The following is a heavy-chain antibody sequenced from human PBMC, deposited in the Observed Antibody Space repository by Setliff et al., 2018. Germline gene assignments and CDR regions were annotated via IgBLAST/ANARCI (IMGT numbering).Heavy chain of an antibody. Sequence: GGSLRLSCGASGFSISDYWMNWVRQAPGKGLEWVANIKRDGSETYYMDSVRGRFVISRDNTKNSLYLQMRSLRVEDTALYYCASATLQRKFQSPRGLDVWGQGTTVTVSS. CDR1: GFSISDYW. J-gene: IGHJ6*02. CDR2: IKRDGSET. CDR3: ASATLQRKFQSPRGLDV. D-gene: IGHD2-15*01. V-gene: IGHV3-7*01.